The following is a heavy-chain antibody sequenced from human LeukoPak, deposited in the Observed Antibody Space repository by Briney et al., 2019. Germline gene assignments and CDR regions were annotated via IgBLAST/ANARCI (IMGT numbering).Heavy chain of an antibody. V-gene: IGHV3-30*04. CDR3: ARDGLDDAFDI. CDR2: VLYDGETK. J-gene: IGHJ3*02. Sequence: GRSLRLSCAASGFIFSNYALHWVRQAPGKGLEWVAVVLYDGETKYYVDSVKGRFTISRDNPENMLYLQMNSLRPEDTGVYYCARDGLDDAFDIWGQGTMVTVSS. CDR1: GFIFSNYA. D-gene: IGHD6-19*01.